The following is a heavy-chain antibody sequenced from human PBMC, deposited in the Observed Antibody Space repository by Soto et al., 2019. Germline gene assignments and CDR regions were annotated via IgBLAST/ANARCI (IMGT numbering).Heavy chain of an antibody. CDR1: GFTFSDFE. D-gene: IGHD1-1*01. CDR3: TTYFFRYPVDYGMDV. CDR2: MRSRADSYAT. J-gene: IGHJ6*02. Sequence: EVQVVESGGGLVQPGGSLKLSCAASGFTFSDFEMQWVRQASGKGLEWVGRMRSRADSYATAYSASVKGRFTVSRDDSRKTAFLEMSSLQPEDRSIHYCTTYFFRYPVDYGMDVWGQGTTVTVSS. V-gene: IGHV3-73*02.